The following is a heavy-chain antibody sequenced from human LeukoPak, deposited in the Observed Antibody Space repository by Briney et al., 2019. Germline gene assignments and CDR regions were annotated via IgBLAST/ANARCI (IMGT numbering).Heavy chain of an antibody. D-gene: IGHD3-10*01. V-gene: IGHV4-59*08. Sequence: SETLSLTCTVSGGSISSYYWSWIRQPPGKGLEWIGYIYYSGSTNYNPPLKSRVTISVDTSKNQFSLKLSSVTAADTAVYYCARRMVRGGAFDPWGQGTLVTVSS. CDR1: GGSISSYY. J-gene: IGHJ5*02. CDR2: IYYSGST. CDR3: ARRMVRGGAFDP.